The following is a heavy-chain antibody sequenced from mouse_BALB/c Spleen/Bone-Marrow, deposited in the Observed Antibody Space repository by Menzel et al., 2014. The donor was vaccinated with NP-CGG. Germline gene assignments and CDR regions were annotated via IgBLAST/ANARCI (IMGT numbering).Heavy chain of an antibody. J-gene: IGHJ2*01. CDR1: GYPFTTYP. D-gene: IGHD6-5*01. Sequence: VQLQQPGAELVKPGASVKMSYKAFGYPFTTYPIEWMRQTHGKNLEWIGNSHPYDDDTKYNEQFKGKAKLTVDKSSTTVSLELSRLTSDDSAVYYCARGAYGLFDYWGQGTTLTVSS. CDR3: ARGAYGLFDY. V-gene: IGHV1-47*01. CDR2: SHPYDDDT.